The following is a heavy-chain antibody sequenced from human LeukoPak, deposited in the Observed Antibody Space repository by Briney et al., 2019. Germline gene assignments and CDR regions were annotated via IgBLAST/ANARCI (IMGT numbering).Heavy chain of an antibody. CDR2: IKSKTDGGTT. V-gene: IGHV3-15*01. Sequence: GGSLRLSCAASGFTFSNAWMSWVRQAPGKGLEWVGRIKSKTDGGTTDYAAPVKGRFTISRDDSKNTLYLQMNSLKTEDTAVYYCTTSSLYDILTAPTWGQGTLVTVSS. CDR3: TTSSLYDILTAPT. J-gene: IGHJ4*02. CDR1: GFTFSNAW. D-gene: IGHD3-9*01.